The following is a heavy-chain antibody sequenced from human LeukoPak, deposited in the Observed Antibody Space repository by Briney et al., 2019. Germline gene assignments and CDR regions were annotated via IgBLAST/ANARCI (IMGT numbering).Heavy chain of an antibody. J-gene: IGHJ3*02. CDR1: GGSISSYY. V-gene: IGHV4-4*07. D-gene: IGHD2-2*01. Sequence: SQTLSLTCIVSGGSISSYYWNWIRQSAGKGLEWIGRIYIGGSTSYNPSLKSRVTMSGDTSKIQFSLNLTSVTAADTAMYYCARGPRMVAMNGYAFDIWGPGTTVIVSS. CDR2: IYIGGST. CDR3: ARGPRMVAMNGYAFDI.